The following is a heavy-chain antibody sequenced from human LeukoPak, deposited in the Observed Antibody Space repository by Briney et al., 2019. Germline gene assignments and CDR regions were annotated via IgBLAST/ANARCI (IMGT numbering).Heavy chain of an antibody. CDR2: IYYNGNT. V-gene: IGHV4-39*01. Sequence: PSETLSLTCTVSGGSISSTTYYWGWIRQPPGKGLEWIGSIYYNGNTYYIPSLKSRVTISADTSKDQFSLKLTSVTAADTAVYYCARGKAAAIDYWGQGTLVTVSS. CDR1: GGSISSTTYY. J-gene: IGHJ4*02. D-gene: IGHD6-13*01. CDR3: ARGKAAAIDY.